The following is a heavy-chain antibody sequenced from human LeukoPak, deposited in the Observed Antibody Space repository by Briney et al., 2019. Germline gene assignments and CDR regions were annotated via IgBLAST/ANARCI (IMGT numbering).Heavy chain of an antibody. J-gene: IGHJ4*02. CDR2: VYYSGNT. D-gene: IGHD6-13*01. Sequence: SETLSLTCTVSGGXMSSYYWTWIRQPPGNGLEWIGYVYYSGNTNYNPSLKSRVTISADTSKNQFSLKLSSVTAADTAVYYCARRARATAGGDYFDYWGQGTLVTVSS. V-gene: IGHV4-59*08. CDR1: GGXMSSYY. CDR3: ARRARATAGGDYFDY.